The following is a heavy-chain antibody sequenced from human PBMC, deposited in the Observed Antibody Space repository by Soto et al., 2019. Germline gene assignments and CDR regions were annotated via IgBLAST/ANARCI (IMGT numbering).Heavy chain of an antibody. V-gene: IGHV5-51*01. CDR2: IYPGDSDT. J-gene: IGHJ6*02. D-gene: IGHD6-19*01. Sequence: GESLKISCKGSGYSFTSYWSGWVRQMPGKGLEWMGIIYPGDSDTRYSPSFQGQVTISADKSISTACLQWSSLKASDTATYYCARLAAVAGIYYYYYGMDVWGQGTTVTVSS. CDR1: GYSFTSYW. CDR3: ARLAAVAGIYYYYYGMDV.